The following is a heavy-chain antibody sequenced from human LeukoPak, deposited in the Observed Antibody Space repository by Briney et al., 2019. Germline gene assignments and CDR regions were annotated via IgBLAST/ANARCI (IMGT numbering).Heavy chain of an antibody. D-gene: IGHD6-13*01. CDR1: GYTFTTYA. CDR2: INPNSGGT. J-gene: IGHJ4*02. Sequence: ASVKVSCKASGYTFTTYAMNWVRQAPGQGLEWMGWINPNSGGTNYAQKFQGRVTMTRDTSISTAYMELSRLRSDDTAVYYCARGEQQLVLYWGQGTLVTVSS. CDR3: ARGEQQLVLY. V-gene: IGHV1-2*02.